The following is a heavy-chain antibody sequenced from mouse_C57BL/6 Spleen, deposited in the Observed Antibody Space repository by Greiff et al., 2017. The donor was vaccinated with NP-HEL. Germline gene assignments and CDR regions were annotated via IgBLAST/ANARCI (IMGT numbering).Heavy chain of an antibody. CDR1: GFTFSDYG. J-gene: IGHJ2*01. V-gene: IGHV5-17*01. CDR2: ISSGSSTI. CDR3: ARLPYFDY. Sequence: EVKLKESGGGLVKPGGSLKLSCAASGFTFSDYGMHWVRQAPEKGLEWVAYISSGSSTIYYADTVKGRFTISRDNAKNALFLQMTSLRSEDTAMYYCARLPYFDYWGQGTTLTVSS.